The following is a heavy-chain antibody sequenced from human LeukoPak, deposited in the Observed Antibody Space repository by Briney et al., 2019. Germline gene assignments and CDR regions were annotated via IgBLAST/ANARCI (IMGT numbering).Heavy chain of an antibody. CDR2: IKQDGSEK. Sequence: GGSLRLSCAASGFTFSSYAMSWVRQAPGKGLEWVANIKQDGSEKYYVDSVKGRFTISRDNAKNSLYLQMNSLRAEDTAAYYCARVRTIFGVVIIDYYYMDVWGKGTTVTVSS. D-gene: IGHD3-3*01. V-gene: IGHV3-7*04. J-gene: IGHJ6*03. CDR3: ARVRTIFGVVIIDYYYMDV. CDR1: GFTFSSYA.